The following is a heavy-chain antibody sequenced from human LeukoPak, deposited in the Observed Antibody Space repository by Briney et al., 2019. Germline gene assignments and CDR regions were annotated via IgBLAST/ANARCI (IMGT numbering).Heavy chain of an antibody. D-gene: IGHD5-12*01. J-gene: IGHJ4*02. V-gene: IGHV3-30*18. Sequence: PGGSLRLSCAASGFTFSSYGMHWVRQAPGKGLEWVAVISYDGSNKYYADSVKGRFTISRDNSKNTLYLQMNSLRAEDTAVYYCAKDGGKWLLDYWGQGTLVTVSS. CDR3: AKDGGKWLLDY. CDR1: GFTFSSYG. CDR2: ISYDGSNK.